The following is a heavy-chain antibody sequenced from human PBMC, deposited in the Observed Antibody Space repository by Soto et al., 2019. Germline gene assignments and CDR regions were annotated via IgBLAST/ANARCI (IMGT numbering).Heavy chain of an antibody. V-gene: IGHV4-59*08. CDR3: ATQGFGTLHGLVDV. J-gene: IGHJ6*02. D-gene: IGHD3-10*01. CDR1: SVSISSITNHY. Sequence: QAQLQASGPGLVKPSETLSLTCTVSSVSISSITNHYCSWIRQPPGKGLEWVGYISKTGYTSYNPSLQSRVTLSVDTSKNQFSLTLTSVTAADAALYYCATQGFGTLHGLVDVWGQGTTVTVSS. CDR2: ISKTGYT.